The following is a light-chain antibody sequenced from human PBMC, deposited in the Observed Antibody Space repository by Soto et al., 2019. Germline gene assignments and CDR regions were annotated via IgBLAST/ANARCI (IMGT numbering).Light chain of an antibody. CDR3: AAWDDSLRGRV. Sequence: QSVLTQPLSASATPGQRVTISSSGRSSNIGSNPVSWYQQLPGTAPKSLIYSDNQRPSGVPDRISGSRSGTSASLAISGLQSEDEAEYYCAAWDDSLRGRVFGGGTKVTVL. V-gene: IGLV1-44*01. J-gene: IGLJ2*01. CDR2: SDN. CDR1: SSNIGSNP.